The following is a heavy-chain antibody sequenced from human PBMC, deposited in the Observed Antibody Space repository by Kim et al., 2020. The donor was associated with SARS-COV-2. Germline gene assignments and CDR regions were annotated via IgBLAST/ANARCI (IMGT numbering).Heavy chain of an antibody. V-gene: IGHV3-30*07. D-gene: IGHD6-13*01. J-gene: IGHJ6*02. CDR3: ARDPGSSWYYYGMDV. Sequence: DSVTCRFTISRDNSKNPLYLQMNSLGAEDTAVYYCARDPGSSWYYYGMDVWGQGTTVTVSS.